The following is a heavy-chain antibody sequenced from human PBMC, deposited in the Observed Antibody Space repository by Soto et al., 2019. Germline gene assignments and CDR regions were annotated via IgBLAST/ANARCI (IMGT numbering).Heavy chain of an antibody. CDR3: AGDGIGRTVSRGYLDY. J-gene: IGHJ4*02. D-gene: IGHD1-1*01. Sequence: ESGGGVVQPGTSLRLSCAVPGGIFHGYGMHWVRQAQGKGLEWVAIMRFDGSNEEYADSVKGRFTISRDNSKNTLYLQMNTLGAEDTAVYYCAGDGIGRTVSRGYLDYWGRGTVVTVSS. CDR2: MRFDGSNE. V-gene: IGHV3-33*01. CDR1: GGIFHGYG.